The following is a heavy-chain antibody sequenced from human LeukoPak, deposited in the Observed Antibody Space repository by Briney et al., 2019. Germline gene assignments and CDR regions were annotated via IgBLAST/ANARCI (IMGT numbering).Heavy chain of an antibody. CDR2: IRYDGSNK. D-gene: IGHD2-15*01. CDR3: AKDLGCSGGSCYSGVDY. J-gene: IGHJ4*02. V-gene: IGHV3-30*02. Sequence: GGSLRLSCAASGFTFSSDGMHWVRQAPGKGLEWVAFIRYDGSNKYYADSVKGRFTISRDNSKNTLYLQMNSLRAEDTAVYYCAKDLGCSGGSCYSGVDYWGQGTLVTVSS. CDR1: GFTFSSDG.